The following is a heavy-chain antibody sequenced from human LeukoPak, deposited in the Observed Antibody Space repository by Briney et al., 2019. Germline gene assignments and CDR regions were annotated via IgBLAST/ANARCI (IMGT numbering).Heavy chain of an antibody. V-gene: IGHV1-69*04. J-gene: IGHJ4*02. Sequence: SVQVSCKASGGTFRSYAISWVRQAPAQGLEWMGRIIPILGIANYAQKFQGRVTITADKSTSTAYMELSSLRSDDTAVYYCASDSVVSPGMTDYWGQGTLVTVSS. D-gene: IGHD2-15*01. CDR2: IIPILGIA. CDR1: GGTFRSYA. CDR3: ASDSVVSPGMTDY.